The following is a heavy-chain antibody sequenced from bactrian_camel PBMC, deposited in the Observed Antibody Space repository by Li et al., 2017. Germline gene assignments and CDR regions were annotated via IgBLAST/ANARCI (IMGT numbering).Heavy chain of an antibody. V-gene: IGHV3S53*01. J-gene: IGHJ4*01. CDR2: MGSDGDT. D-gene: IGHD5*01. Sequence: QLVESGGGSVQAGGSLKLACTVPGFTANRCGMDWYRLAAGKQREWVASMGSDGDTSYTDSVKGRFTLSRDKARDTVYLQMNSLRPEDTAMYSCKTSGVGWLCEPDEDKSGNQGTQVTVS. CDR1: GFTANRCG.